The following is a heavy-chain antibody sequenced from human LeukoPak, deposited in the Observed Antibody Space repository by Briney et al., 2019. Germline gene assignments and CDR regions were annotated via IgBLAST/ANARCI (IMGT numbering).Heavy chain of an antibody. J-gene: IGHJ4*02. CDR3: ARDMDIVATIGINDY. CDR2: LNPNSVGT. CDR1: GYTFTSYA. V-gene: IGHV1-2*02. Sequence: ASVKVSCKASGYTFTSYATNWVRQAPGHGLEWMGWLNPNSVGTNYAQKFQGRVTMTRDTSISTAYMELSRLRSDDTAVYYCARDMDIVATIGINDYWGQGTLVTVSS. D-gene: IGHD5-12*01.